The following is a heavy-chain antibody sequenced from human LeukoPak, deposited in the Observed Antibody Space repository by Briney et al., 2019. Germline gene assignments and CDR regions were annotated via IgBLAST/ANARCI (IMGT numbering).Heavy chain of an antibody. CDR3: ARHHRRGWFDY. CDR2: IYYSGST. D-gene: IGHD6-19*01. V-gene: IGHV4-59*08. J-gene: IGHJ4*02. Sequence: SETLSLTCTVSGVSISSYYWSWIRQPPGKGLEWIAYIYYSGSTNYNPSLKNRLTTSLDTYTNHFSLKLSTVPAADTAVYYCARHHRRGWFDYWGQGTLVTVSS. CDR1: GVSISSYY.